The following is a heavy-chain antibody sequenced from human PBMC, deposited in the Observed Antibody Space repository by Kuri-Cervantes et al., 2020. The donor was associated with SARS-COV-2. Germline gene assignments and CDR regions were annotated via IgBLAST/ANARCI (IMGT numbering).Heavy chain of an antibody. CDR1: GDSIRSTS. D-gene: IGHD3-16*01. CDR2: VHYSGTT. J-gene: IGHJ1*01. CDR3: ARGRSFVGN. V-gene: IGHV4-59*01. Sequence: GSLRLPCDFSGDSIRSTSWSWIRKPPGRGLEWIGFVHYSGTTRYSPSLKRRVTMSVDTSKTHFPLKLSSVTTADTAVYYCARGRSFVGNWGQGTLVTVSS.